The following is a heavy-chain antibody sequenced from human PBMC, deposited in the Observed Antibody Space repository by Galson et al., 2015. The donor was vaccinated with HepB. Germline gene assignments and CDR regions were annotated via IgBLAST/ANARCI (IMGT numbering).Heavy chain of an antibody. J-gene: IGHJ4*02. V-gene: IGHV5-51*01. Sequence: AEVKKPGESLKISCKGSGYSFANCWIGWVRQMLGKGLEWMGIIYPGDSDTRYSPSFQGQVTISADKSISTAYLQWSSLKASDTAMYYCASRRGADPLGFDYWGQGTLVTVSS. CDR1: GYSFANCW. CDR3: ASRRGADPLGFDY. CDR2: IYPGDSDT. D-gene: IGHD3-16*01.